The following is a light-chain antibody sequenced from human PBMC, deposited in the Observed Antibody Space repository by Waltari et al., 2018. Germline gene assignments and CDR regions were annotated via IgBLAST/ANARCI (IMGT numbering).Light chain of an antibody. V-gene: IGKV3D-20*02. CDR1: QSVSSSY. J-gene: IGKJ3*01. CDR3: QHRDHWPPDAT. Sequence: EIVLTQSPVTLSLSPGERATLSCRASQSVSSSYLAWYQQKPGQAPRLLIYGASTRATGIPARCSGSGSGTDFTLTISSLEPEDFAVYYCQHRDHWPPDATFGPGTKVDIK. CDR2: GAS.